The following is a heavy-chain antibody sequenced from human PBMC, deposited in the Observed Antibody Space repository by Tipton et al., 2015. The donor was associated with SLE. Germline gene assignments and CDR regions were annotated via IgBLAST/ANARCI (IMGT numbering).Heavy chain of an antibody. V-gene: IGHV4-39*07. J-gene: IGHJ5*02. CDR3: ARDPKGWFDP. CDR1: GGSISSYY. Sequence: TLSLTCTVSGGSISSYYWGWIRQPPGKGLEWIGSIYHSGSTYYNPSLKSRVTISVDTSKNQFSLKLSSVTAADTAVYYCARDPKGWFDPWGQGTLVTVSS. CDR2: IYHSGST.